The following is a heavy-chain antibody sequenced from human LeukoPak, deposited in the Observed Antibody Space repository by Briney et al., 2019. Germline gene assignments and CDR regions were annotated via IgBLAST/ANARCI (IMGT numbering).Heavy chain of an antibody. V-gene: IGHV1-46*01. Sequence: ASVKVSCKASGYTFTSYYMHWVRQAPGQGLEWMGLINPTGGSTGYAQKFQGRVTITRDTSASTAYMELSSLRSEDMAVYYCAREGGSSGPTDWGQGTLVTVSS. CDR2: INPTGGST. CDR3: AREGGSSGPTD. J-gene: IGHJ4*02. CDR1: GYTFTSYY. D-gene: IGHD3-22*01.